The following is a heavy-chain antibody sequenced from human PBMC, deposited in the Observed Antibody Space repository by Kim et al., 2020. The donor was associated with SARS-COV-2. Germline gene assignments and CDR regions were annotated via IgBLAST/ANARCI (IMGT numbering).Heavy chain of an antibody. CDR3: ARANYDSSGYYFDY. J-gene: IGHJ4*02. V-gene: IGHV4-31*02. D-gene: IGHD3-22*01. Sequence: PSLKSRISISVDTSENQFSLKLNSVTAADTAVYYCARANYDSSGYYFDYWGQGTLVTVSS.